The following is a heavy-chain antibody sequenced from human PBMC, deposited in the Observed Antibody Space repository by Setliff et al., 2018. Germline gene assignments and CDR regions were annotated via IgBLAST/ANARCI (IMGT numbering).Heavy chain of an antibody. V-gene: IGHV4-38-2*02. Sequence: SETLSLTCTVSGYSISSGHYWGWIRQSPGKGLEWIGSISHSGSTYYNPSLRSRVTISLDTSKNQFSPKLTSVAAADTAVYYCAGGRRYDYGWDFDYWGQGTLVTVSS. J-gene: IGHJ4*02. CDR2: ISHSGST. D-gene: IGHD4-17*01. CDR1: GYSISSGHY. CDR3: AGGRRYDYGWDFDY.